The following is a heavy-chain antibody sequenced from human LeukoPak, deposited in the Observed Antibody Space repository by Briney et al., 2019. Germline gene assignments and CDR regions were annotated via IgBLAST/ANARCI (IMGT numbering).Heavy chain of an antibody. J-gene: IGHJ4*02. V-gene: IGHV3-33*01. Sequence: AGPSLSLSHAPSSLTFIINGIHSVRHPRSNWMEWVGVIWYDESNKFYADYVKRRFNISRENSKNTLYLQMNSLRVEDTAVYYCARDRAAGDLDYWGQGTLVTVSS. CDR2: IWYDESNK. CDR1: SLTFIING. D-gene: IGHD6-13*01. CDR3: ARDRAAGDLDY.